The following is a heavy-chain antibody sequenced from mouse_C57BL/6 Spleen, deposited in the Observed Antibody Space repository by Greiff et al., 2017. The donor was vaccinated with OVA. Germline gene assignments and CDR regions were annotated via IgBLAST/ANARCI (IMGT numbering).Heavy chain of an antibody. D-gene: IGHD3-3*01. J-gene: IGHJ3*01. CDR2: IYPGDGDT. Sequence: VQLVESGPELVKPGASVKISCKASGYAFSSSWMNWVKQRPGKGLEWIGRIYPGDGDTNYNGKFKGKATLTADKSSSTAYMQLSSLTSEDSAVYFCAREGEGTVLFAYWGQGTLVTVSA. CDR3: AREGEGTVLFAY. V-gene: IGHV1-82*01. CDR1: GYAFSSSW.